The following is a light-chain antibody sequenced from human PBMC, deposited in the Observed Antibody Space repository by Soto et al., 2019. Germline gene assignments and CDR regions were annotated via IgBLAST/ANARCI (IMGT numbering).Light chain of an antibody. Sequence: EIVLTQSPATLSLSPGERATLSCRASQSLFSSLAWFQQKPGQAPWLLIYDASNRATGIPARFSGSGSGTDFTLTISSLEPEDFAIYYCQQRRNLPWTFGPGTKVDIK. J-gene: IGKJ3*01. V-gene: IGKV3-11*01. CDR3: QQRRNLPWT. CDR2: DAS. CDR1: QSLFSS.